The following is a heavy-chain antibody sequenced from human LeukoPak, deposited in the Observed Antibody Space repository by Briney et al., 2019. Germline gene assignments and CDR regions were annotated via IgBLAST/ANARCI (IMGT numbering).Heavy chain of an antibody. CDR3: ARAYHYDYVWGSYRSELFDY. CDR2: IYYSGST. J-gene: IGHJ4*02. D-gene: IGHD3-16*02. CDR1: GGSISSGSYY. V-gene: IGHV4-39*01. Sequence: ASETLSLTCTVSGGSISSGSYYWGWIRQPPGKGLEWIGSIYYSGSTYYNPSLKSRVTISVDTSKNQFSLKLSSVTAADTAVYYCARAYHYDYVWGSYRSELFDYWGQGTLVTVSS.